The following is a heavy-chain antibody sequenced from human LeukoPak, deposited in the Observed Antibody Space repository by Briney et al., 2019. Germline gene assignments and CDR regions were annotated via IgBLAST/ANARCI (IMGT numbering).Heavy chain of an antibody. CDR3: ARETSSGWLALNC. CDR1: GYTLTELS. Sequence: ASVKVSCKVSGYTLTELSMHWVRQAPGKGLEWMGGFDPEDGETIYAQKFQGRVTITRDTSASTAYMELSSLRSEDTAVYYCARETSSGWLALNCWGQGTLVTVSS. CDR2: FDPEDGET. V-gene: IGHV1-24*01. J-gene: IGHJ4*02. D-gene: IGHD6-19*01.